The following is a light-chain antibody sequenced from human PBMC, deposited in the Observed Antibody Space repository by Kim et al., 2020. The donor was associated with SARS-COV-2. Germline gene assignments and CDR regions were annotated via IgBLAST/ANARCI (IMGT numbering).Light chain of an antibody. V-gene: IGKV1-5*03. Sequence: SASVGDRVTRTCRASQTISTWLAWYQHKPGKAPKLLIYKASSLESGVPLRFSGSGSGTEFSLTISSLQPDDFATYYCHQYDSHSYSFGQGTKLEI. CDR2: KAS. CDR1: QTISTW. CDR3: HQYDSHSYS. J-gene: IGKJ2*01.